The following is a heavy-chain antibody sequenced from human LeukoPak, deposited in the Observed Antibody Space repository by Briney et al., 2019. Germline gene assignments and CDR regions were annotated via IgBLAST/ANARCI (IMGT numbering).Heavy chain of an antibody. CDR1: GGTFSSYA. D-gene: IGHD4/OR15-4a*01. Sequence: SVKVSCKASGGTFSSYASSWVRQAPGQGLEWMGGLIPIFGTANYAQKFQGRVTITADESTSTAYMELSSLRSEDTAVYYCARVWQSLDYFSWFDPWGQGTLVTVSS. CDR3: ARVWQSLDYFSWFDP. CDR2: LIPIFGTA. V-gene: IGHV1-69*13. J-gene: IGHJ5*02.